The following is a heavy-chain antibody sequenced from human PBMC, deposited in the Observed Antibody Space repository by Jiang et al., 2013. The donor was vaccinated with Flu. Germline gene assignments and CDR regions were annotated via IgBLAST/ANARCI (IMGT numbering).Heavy chain of an antibody. V-gene: IGHV4-34*01. CDR3: ARGPWWLHYFDY. D-gene: IGHD2-15*01. Sequence: RVTISVDTSKNQFSLKLSSVTAADTAVYYCARGPWWLHYFDYWGQGTLVTVSS. J-gene: IGHJ4*02.